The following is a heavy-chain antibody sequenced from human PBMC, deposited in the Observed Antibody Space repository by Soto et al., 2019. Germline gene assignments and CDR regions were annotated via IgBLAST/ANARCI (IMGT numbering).Heavy chain of an antibody. CDR3: ARRPGTCDY. CDR1: GGSFSGYY. J-gene: IGHJ4*02. Sequence: QVQLQQWGAGLLKPSEPLSLTCAVYGGSFSGYYWSWIRQPPGKGLEWIGEINHSGSTNYNPSLKSRVTIAVDTSKNRFSRKLSSVTAADTAVYYCARRPGTCDYWGQGTLVTGSS. D-gene: IGHD3-10*01. V-gene: IGHV4-34*01. CDR2: INHSGST.